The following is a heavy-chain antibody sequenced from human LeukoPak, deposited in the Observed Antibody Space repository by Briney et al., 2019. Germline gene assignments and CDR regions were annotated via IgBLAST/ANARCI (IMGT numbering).Heavy chain of an antibody. J-gene: IGHJ4*02. V-gene: IGHV3-48*03. D-gene: IGHD3-22*01. CDR2: ISSSGSTI. Sequence: GGSLRLSCAASGFTFSSYEMNWVRQAPGKGLEWVSYISSSGSTIYYADSVKGRFTISRDNAKNSLYLQMNSLRAEDTAVYYCARCGAGPTTYYYDSSGYYYFDYWGQGTLVTVSS. CDR3: ARCGAGPTTYYYDSSGYYYFDY. CDR1: GFTFSSYE.